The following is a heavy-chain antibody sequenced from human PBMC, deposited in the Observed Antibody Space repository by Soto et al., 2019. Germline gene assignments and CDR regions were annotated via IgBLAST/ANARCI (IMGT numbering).Heavy chain of an antibody. CDR3: ARAATSDLYSNYEDYYYYYGMDV. Sequence: ASVKVSCKASGGTFSSYAISWVRQAPGQGLEWMGGIIPIFGTANYAQKFQGRVTITADESTSTAYMELSSLRSEDTAVYYCARAATSDLYSNYEDYYYYYGMDVWGQGTTVTVSS. D-gene: IGHD4-4*01. CDR2: IIPIFGTA. V-gene: IGHV1-69*13. J-gene: IGHJ6*02. CDR1: GGTFSSYA.